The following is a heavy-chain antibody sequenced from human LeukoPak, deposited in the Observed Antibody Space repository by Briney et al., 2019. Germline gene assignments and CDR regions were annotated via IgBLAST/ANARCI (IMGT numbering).Heavy chain of an antibody. Sequence: PSETLSLTCTVSGGSISSYYWSWIRQPAGKGLEWIGRIYTSGSTNYNPSLKSRVTMSVDTSKNQFSLKLSSVTAADTAVYYCAREAPYYYGSGSYFAPSGSYNWFDPWGQGTLVTVSS. CDR2: IYTSGST. CDR1: GGSISSYY. CDR3: AREAPYYYGSGSYFAPSGSYNWFDP. J-gene: IGHJ5*02. V-gene: IGHV4-4*07. D-gene: IGHD3-10*01.